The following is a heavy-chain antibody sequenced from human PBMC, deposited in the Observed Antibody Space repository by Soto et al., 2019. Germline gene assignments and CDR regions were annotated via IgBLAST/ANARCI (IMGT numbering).Heavy chain of an antibody. D-gene: IGHD1-1*01. CDR2: IYHTGST. CDR1: GGSISTVGHY. CDR3: ARATGTLRSRNCDY. Sequence: KPSETLSLTCSVSGGSISTVGHYWTWIRQPPGKGLEWIGSIYHTGSTYYSKSLRSRLTMSVDTSKSQFFLRLSSVTAAATAVYYCARATGTLRSRNCDYWGQGSLVTVSS. V-gene: IGHV4-31*03. J-gene: IGHJ4*02.